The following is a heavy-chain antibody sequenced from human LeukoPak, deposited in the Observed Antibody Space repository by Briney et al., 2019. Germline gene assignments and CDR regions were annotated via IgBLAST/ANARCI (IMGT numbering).Heavy chain of an antibody. Sequence: PGGSLRLSCAASGFTFSSYAMHWVRQAPGKGLEYVSAISSNGGSTYYANSVKGRFTISRDNSKNTLYLQMGSLRAEDMAVYYCAREKGGITGTWGAFDIWGRGTMVTVSS. CDR3: AREKGGITGTWGAFDI. CDR2: ISSNGGST. D-gene: IGHD1-7*01. CDR1: GFTFSSYA. V-gene: IGHV3-64*01. J-gene: IGHJ3*02.